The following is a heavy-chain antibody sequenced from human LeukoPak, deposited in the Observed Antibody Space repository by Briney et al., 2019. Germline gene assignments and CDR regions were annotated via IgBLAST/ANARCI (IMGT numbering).Heavy chain of an antibody. D-gene: IGHD2-21*01. CDR3: VCHVVLSVGYHYGLGV. V-gene: IGHV3-7*05. Sequence: PGGSLRLSCVASGFTFSDYWMSWVRQAPRKGLEWVSDIKEDGSEKYYVDSVKGRFTISRDNAKNSLYLQMNSLRVEDTAVYYCVCHVVLSVGYHYGLGVWGQGTTVTVSS. J-gene: IGHJ6*01. CDR1: GFTFSDYW. CDR2: IKEDGSEK.